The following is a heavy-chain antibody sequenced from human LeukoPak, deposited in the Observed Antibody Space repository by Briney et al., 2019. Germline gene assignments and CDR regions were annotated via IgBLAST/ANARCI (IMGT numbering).Heavy chain of an antibody. D-gene: IGHD5-24*01. V-gene: IGHV3-11*01. CDR3: ARGLEMATTPYFDY. CDR2: ISSSGSTI. Sequence: GGSLRLSCAASGFTFSDYYMSRIRQAPGKGLEWVSYISSSGSTIYYADSVKGRFTISRDNAKNSLYLQMNSLRAEDTAVYYCARGLEMATTPYFDYWGQGTLVTVSS. CDR1: GFTFSDYY. J-gene: IGHJ4*02.